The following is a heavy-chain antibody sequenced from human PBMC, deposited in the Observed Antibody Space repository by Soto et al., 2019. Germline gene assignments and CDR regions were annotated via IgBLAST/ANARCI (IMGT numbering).Heavy chain of an antibody. Sequence: ASVKVSCKASGYTFTGYYLHWVRQAPGQGLEWMGWINPNTGVTSFAQNFQGRVTMTRDTSIRTAYMELSWLRSDDTSIYYCARKLIAASGTFDYWGQGTLVTVSS. CDR1: GYTFTGYY. CDR3: ARKLIAASGTFDY. J-gene: IGHJ4*02. V-gene: IGHV1-2*02. CDR2: INPNTGVT. D-gene: IGHD6-13*01.